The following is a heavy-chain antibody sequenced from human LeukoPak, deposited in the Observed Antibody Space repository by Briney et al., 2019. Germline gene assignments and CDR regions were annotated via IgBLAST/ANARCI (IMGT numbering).Heavy chain of an antibody. V-gene: IGHV4-59*01. CDR1: GRSISSYY. CDR3: ARGGHGPYDY. CDR2: IYYSGST. Sequence: PSETLSLTCTLSGRSISSYYWSWIRQPPGKGLEWIGYIYYSGSTNYNPSLKSRVTISVDTSKNQFSLKLSSVTAAVTAVYYCARGGHGPYDYWGQGTLVTVSS. J-gene: IGHJ4*02. D-gene: IGHD3-16*01.